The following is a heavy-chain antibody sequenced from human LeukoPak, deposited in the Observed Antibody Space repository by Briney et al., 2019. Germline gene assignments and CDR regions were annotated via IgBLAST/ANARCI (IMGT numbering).Heavy chain of an antibody. CDR2: VSGSGGGT. CDR1: GFSFSNYA. V-gene: IGHV3-23*01. D-gene: IGHD3-22*01. CDR3: AKSSYYGASGYYREYYSDY. Sequence: PGGSLRLSCVPSGFSFSNYAMSWVRQAPGKGLEWVSSVSGSGGGTHYADSAKGRFTISRDQTKNTLYLQMNSLRAEDTAVYYCAKSSYYGASGYYREYYSDYWGQGTLVTVSS. J-gene: IGHJ4*02.